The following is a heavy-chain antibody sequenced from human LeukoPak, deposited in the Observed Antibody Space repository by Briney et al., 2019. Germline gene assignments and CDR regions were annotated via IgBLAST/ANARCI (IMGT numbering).Heavy chain of an antibody. CDR3: ARDPPGVVASRQIFDI. V-gene: IGHV1-2*02. Sequence: GASVKVSCKASGYIFTDYYKHWVRQAPGQGVEWMGWINPNSGGTSYAQKFQGRVTMTRDTSISTVYMELSRLTSDDTAVYYCARDPPGVVASRQIFDIWGQGTMVTVSS. CDR1: GYIFTDYY. CDR2: INPNSGGT. J-gene: IGHJ3*02. D-gene: IGHD2-2*01.